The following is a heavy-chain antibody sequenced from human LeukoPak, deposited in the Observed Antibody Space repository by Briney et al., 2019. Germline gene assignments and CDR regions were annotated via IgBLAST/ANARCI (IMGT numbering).Heavy chain of an antibody. D-gene: IGHD6-13*01. CDR1: GFTFSSYS. J-gene: IGHJ6*02. CDR3: ARDDSEWSKRIAAGGDYYGMDV. Sequence: PGGSLRLSCAASGFTFSSYSMNWVRQAPGKGLEWVSSISSSSSYIYYADSVKGRFTISRDNAKNSLYLQMNSLRAEDTAVYYCARDDSEWSKRIAAGGDYYGMDVWGQGTKVTVSS. CDR2: ISSSSSYI. V-gene: IGHV3-21*01.